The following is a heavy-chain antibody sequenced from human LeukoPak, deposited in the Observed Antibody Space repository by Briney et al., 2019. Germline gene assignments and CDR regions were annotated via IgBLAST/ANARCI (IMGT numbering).Heavy chain of an antibody. Sequence: ASVKVSCKASGYTFTSYYMHWVRQAPGQGLEWMGIINPSGGSTSYAQKFQGRVTMTWDTSTSTVYMELSSLRSEDTAVYYCARGPPPRYSSGWYGWYFDLWGRGTLVTVSS. J-gene: IGHJ2*01. CDR2: INPSGGST. D-gene: IGHD6-19*01. CDR1: GYTFTSYY. CDR3: ARGPPPRYSSGWYGWYFDL. V-gene: IGHV1-46*01.